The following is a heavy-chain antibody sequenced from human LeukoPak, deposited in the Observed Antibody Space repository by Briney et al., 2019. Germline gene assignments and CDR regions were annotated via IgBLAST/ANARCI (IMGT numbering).Heavy chain of an antibody. CDR2: INPSGGST. D-gene: IGHD3-10*01. CDR1: GYTFTSYY. J-gene: IGHJ4*02. CDR3: ARDSLWFGELFSFLSID. Sequence: ASVKVSCKASGYTFTSYYMHWVRQAPGQGLEWMGIINPSGGSTSYAQKFQGRVTMTRDTSTSTVYMELSGLRSEDTAVYYCARDSLWFGELFSFLSIDWGQGTLVTVSS. V-gene: IGHV1-46*01.